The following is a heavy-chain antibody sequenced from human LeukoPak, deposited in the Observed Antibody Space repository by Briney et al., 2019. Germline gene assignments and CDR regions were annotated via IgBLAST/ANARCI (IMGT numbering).Heavy chain of an antibody. V-gene: IGHV1-2*02. J-gene: IGHJ6*03. Sequence: ASVKVSCKASGYTFTGYYMHWVRQAPGQGFEWMGWINPNSGGTNYAQKFQGRVTMTRDTSISTAYMELSRLRSDDTAVYYCARTSYYYYYYMDVWGKGTTVTVSS. CDR3: ARTSYYYYYYMDV. CDR2: INPNSGGT. CDR1: GYTFTGYY.